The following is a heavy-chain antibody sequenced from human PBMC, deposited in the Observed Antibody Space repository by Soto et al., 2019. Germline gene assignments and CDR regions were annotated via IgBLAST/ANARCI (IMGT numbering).Heavy chain of an antibody. V-gene: IGHV3-74*01. Sequence: PGGSLRLSCAASGFTFSAYWMHWVRQAPGKGLVWLSRINADGSITTYADFVEGRFTISRDNARNTLYLQMDSLRAEDTAMYYCAKLLRGTSHYDGLNIWGQGTMVTVSS. CDR3: AKLLRGTSHYDGLNI. CDR2: INADGSIT. J-gene: IGHJ3*02. D-gene: IGHD3-16*01. CDR1: GFTFSAYW.